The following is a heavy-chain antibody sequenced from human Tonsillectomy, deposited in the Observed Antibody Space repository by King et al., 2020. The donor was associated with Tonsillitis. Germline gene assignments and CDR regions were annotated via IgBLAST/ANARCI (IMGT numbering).Heavy chain of an antibody. CDR3: SSKTYYNFWTGLDY. V-gene: IGHV4-34*01. D-gene: IGHD3-3*01. CDR2: INPSGST. Sequence: VQLQQWGAGLLKPSETLSLTCAVSGGSFMRYHWTWIRQPPGKGLEWIGEINPSGSTHYNPSLKSRVTISVDTSKNQFSLNLSPVTAADTAVYYCSSKTYYNFWTGLDYWGQGTLVTVSS. J-gene: IGHJ4*02. CDR1: GGSFMRYH.